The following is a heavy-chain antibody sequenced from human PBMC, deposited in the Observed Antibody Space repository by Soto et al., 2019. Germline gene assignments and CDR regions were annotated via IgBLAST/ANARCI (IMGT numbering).Heavy chain of an antibody. J-gene: IGHJ5*02. CDR1: GYTFTSYG. D-gene: IGHD2-2*01. CDR3: ARFQVVPRASWFDP. Sequence: ASVKVSCKASGYTFTSYGITWVRQAPGQGPEWMGWISTHNGNTNYAQKFQDRVTMTRDTSTGTAYMELRSLGSDDTALYYRARFQVVPRASWFDPWGQGTLVTVSS. V-gene: IGHV1-18*04. CDR2: ISTHNGNT.